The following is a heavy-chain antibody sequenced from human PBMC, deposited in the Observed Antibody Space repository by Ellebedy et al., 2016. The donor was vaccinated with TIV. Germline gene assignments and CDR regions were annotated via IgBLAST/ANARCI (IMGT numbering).Heavy chain of an antibody. CDR2: ISYDGSNK. D-gene: IGHD3-22*01. J-gene: IGHJ4*02. Sequence: GESLKISCAASGFAFSSNGMSWVRQAPGKGLEWVAVISYDGSNKNYADSVKGRFTISRDNSKNTLYLQMNSLRAEDTAVYYCARDRYYDSSGSPPAYWGQGTLVTVSS. CDR3: ARDRYYDSSGSPPAY. CDR1: GFAFSSNG. V-gene: IGHV3-30*03.